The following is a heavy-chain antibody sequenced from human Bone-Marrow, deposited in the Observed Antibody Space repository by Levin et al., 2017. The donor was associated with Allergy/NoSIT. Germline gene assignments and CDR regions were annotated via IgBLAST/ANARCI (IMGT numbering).Heavy chain of an antibody. CDR2: IGTAADS. CDR3: ARVALPRYCTSTSCSDSGYYFDY. V-gene: IGHV3-13*04. Sequence: PGGSLRLSGAAAGCTCSSYDRHGVRQATGRGLEWVSAIGTAADSYYSGSVKGRFTVSRDNAKNSFYLQMNSLRAGDTAVYYCARVALPRYCTSTSCSDSGYYFDYWGQGTLVTVSS. CDR1: GCTCSSYD. D-gene: IGHD2-2*01. J-gene: IGHJ4*02.